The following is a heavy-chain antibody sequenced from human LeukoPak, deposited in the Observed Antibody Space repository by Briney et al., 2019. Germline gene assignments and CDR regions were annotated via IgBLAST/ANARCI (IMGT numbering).Heavy chain of an antibody. CDR3: ARIVAHSSSWYYSAFDI. Sequence: GGSLRLSCAASGFTFSSYAMHWVRQAPGKGLGWGAVISYDGSNKYYADSVKGRFTISRDNSKNTLYLQMNSLRAEDTAVYYCARIVAHSSSWYYSAFDIWGQGTMVTVSS. D-gene: IGHD6-13*01. J-gene: IGHJ3*02. CDR2: ISYDGSNK. CDR1: GFTFSSYA. V-gene: IGHV3-30*04.